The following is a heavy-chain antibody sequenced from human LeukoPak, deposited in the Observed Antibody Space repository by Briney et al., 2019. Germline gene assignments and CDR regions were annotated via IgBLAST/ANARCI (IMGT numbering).Heavy chain of an antibody. CDR3: AALNMATRSWCFDY. D-gene: IGHD6-6*01. Sequence: SETLSLTCTVSGGSISSYYWSWIRQPPGKGLEWIGYIYSIGSTNYNPSLKSRVTISVDTSKNQFSLKLSSVTAADTAVYYCAALNMATRSWCFDYWGQGTLVTVSS. J-gene: IGHJ4*02. CDR2: IYSIGST. V-gene: IGHV4-59*01. CDR1: GGSISSYY.